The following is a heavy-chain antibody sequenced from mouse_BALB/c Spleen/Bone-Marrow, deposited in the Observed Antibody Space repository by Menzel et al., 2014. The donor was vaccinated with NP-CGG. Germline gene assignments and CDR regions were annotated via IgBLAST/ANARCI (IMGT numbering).Heavy chain of an antibody. J-gene: IGHJ3*01. Sequence: QVQLQQSGAELVRPGTSVKVSCKASGYAFTNYLIDWVKQRPGQGLEWIGVINPGSGSSNYNENFKGKATLTADRSSSTAYMLLSSLTSDDSAVYFCARSRGYDVGPFAFWGQGTLVTVSA. D-gene: IGHD2-2*01. CDR2: INPGSGSS. CDR3: ARSRGYDVGPFAF. V-gene: IGHV1-54*01. CDR1: GYAFTNYL.